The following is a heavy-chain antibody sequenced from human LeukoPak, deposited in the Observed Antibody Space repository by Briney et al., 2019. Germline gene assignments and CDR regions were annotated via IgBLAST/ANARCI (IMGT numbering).Heavy chain of an antibody. CDR1: GYTLTELS. D-gene: IGHD3-22*01. CDR3: ATDYYDSSGYYYLDY. Sequence: ASVKVSCKVSGYTLTELSMHWVRQAPGKGLEWMGGFDPEDGETIYAQKFQGSVTMTEDTSTDTAYMELSSLRSEDTAVYYCATDYYDSSGYYYLDYWGQGTLVTVSS. CDR2: FDPEDGET. V-gene: IGHV1-24*01. J-gene: IGHJ4*02.